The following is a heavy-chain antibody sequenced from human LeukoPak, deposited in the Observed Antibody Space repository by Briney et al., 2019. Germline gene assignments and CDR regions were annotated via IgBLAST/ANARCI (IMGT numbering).Heavy chain of an antibody. Sequence: GSSVKVSCKASGGTFSSYAISWVRQAPGQGLEWMGGIIPIFGTANYAQKFQGRVTITADESTSTAYMELRSLRSDDTAVYYCARVSSGSYLDYFDYWGQGTLVTVSS. CDR3: ARVSSGSYLDYFDY. D-gene: IGHD1-26*01. CDR2: IIPIFGTA. CDR1: GGTFSSYA. V-gene: IGHV1-69*01. J-gene: IGHJ4*02.